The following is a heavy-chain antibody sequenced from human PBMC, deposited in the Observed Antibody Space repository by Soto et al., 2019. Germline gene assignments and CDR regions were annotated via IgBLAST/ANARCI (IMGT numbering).Heavy chain of an antibody. CDR3: ARWVGGSMFDNSGKYDS. D-gene: IGHD3-22*01. Sequence: QVQLVESGGGVVQPGRSLRLTCAASGFTFSSNGMHWVRQPPGKGLEWVALIAYDGSKTYYGDSVRGRFTISRDNPENTLFLQMNSLRAEDTAVYYCARWVGGSMFDNSGKYDSWGQGTLVTVSS. V-gene: IGHV3-30*03. CDR2: IAYDGSKT. J-gene: IGHJ5*01. CDR1: GFTFSSNG.